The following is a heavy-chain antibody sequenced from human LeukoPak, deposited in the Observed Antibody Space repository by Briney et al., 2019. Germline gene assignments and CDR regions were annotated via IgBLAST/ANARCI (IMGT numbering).Heavy chain of an antibody. CDR1: GFTFSRHA. J-gene: IGHJ4*02. Sequence: GGSLRLSCSGAGFTFSRHAMHWVRQAPGKGLEYVSAISSNGGSTYYADSVKGRFTISRDNSKNTLYLQMSSLRAEDTAVYYCVKVSSGSYSYYFDYWGQGTLVTVSS. CDR2: ISSNGGST. V-gene: IGHV3-64D*09. D-gene: IGHD1-26*01. CDR3: VKVSSGSYSYYFDY.